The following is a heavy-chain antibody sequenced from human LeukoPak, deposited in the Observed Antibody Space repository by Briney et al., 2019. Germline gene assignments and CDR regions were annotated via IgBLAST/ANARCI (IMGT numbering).Heavy chain of an antibody. CDR1: GFTFSHFW. V-gene: IGHV3-7*03. CDR3: ARSGSYYRISDY. CDR2: MKENGAEI. J-gene: IGHJ4*02. D-gene: IGHD1-26*01. Sequence: GGSLRLSCAASGFTFSHFWMSWVRQAPGKGLEWVANMKENGAEIYYVDSVKGRFTISRDNAKNSLFLQMGSLTVEDTAVYYCARSGSYYRISDYWGQGTLVTVSS.